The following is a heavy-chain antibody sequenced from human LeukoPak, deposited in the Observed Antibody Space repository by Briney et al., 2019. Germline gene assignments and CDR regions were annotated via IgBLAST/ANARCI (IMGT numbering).Heavy chain of an antibody. D-gene: IGHD3-22*01. V-gene: IGHV1-18*01. CDR2: ISGYNGKT. Sequence: ASVKVSCKTSGYTFSSYGISWVRQAPGQGLEWMGWISGYNGKTNCAQKLQGRVTMTTDTSMSTAYMEVRSLRSDDTAVYYCARDSDYYDSGGYYPYFDYWGQGTLVTVSS. CDR1: GYTFSSYG. CDR3: ARDSDYYDSGGYYPYFDY. J-gene: IGHJ4*02.